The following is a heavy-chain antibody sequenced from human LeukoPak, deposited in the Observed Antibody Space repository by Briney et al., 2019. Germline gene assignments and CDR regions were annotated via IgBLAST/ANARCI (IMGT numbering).Heavy chain of an antibody. D-gene: IGHD3-10*01. CDR1: GDSINNYY. CDR2: IHYSGST. V-gene: IGHV4-59*01. J-gene: IGHJ4*02. Sequence: SETLSLTCTVSGDSINNYYWNWIRQPPGMGLEWIGYIHYSGSTNYNPSLKSRITMSLDTSKSQFSLNLNSVTAADTAVYYCARGRYYSGSGTYYRGFDYWGQGTLVTVSS. CDR3: ARGRYYSGSGTYYRGFDY.